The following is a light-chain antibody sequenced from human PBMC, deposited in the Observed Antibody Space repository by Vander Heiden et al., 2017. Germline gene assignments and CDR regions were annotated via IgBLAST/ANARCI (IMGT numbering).Light chain of an antibody. CDR2: GAS. CDR3: QQYNNWPPLMYT. CDR1: ESVRGN. Sequence: EIVMTQSPATLSVSPGERATLTRRDSESVRGNLAWYQQKPGQAPRLLIYGASTRATGIPARFSGSGSGTEFTLTISSLQSEDFAVYYCQQYNNWPPLMYTFGQGTKLEIK. V-gene: IGKV3-15*01. J-gene: IGKJ2*01.